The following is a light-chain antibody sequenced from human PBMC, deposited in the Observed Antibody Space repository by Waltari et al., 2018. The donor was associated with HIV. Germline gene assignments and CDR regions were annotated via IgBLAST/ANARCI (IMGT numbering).Light chain of an antibody. Sequence: SYELTQPPSVSVSPGQTASISCSGDKLGDKYTYWYQQKPGQSPVVVISEDSKRPSGIPERFSGSNSGNTATRTISGTQAMDEADYYCQTWDSRAYVVFGAGTKLTVL. CDR2: EDS. V-gene: IGLV3-1*01. CDR3: QTWDSRAYVV. J-gene: IGLJ2*01. CDR1: KLGDKY.